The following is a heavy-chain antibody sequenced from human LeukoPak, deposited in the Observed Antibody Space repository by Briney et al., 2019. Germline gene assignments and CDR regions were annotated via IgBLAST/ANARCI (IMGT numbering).Heavy chain of an antibody. Sequence: GAPVKVSCRVSGYSLSDLSIHWVRHVPGKGLGWMGGFEPEEGEHGETIYAQKFEGRLTLTEDTATDTAYMELVSLTSADTAVYYCATDRLEIYALHIWGQGTVVTVSS. J-gene: IGHJ3*02. CDR1: GYSLSDLS. D-gene: IGHD1-1*01. V-gene: IGHV1-24*01. CDR3: ATDRLEIYALHI. CDR2: FEPEEGEHGET.